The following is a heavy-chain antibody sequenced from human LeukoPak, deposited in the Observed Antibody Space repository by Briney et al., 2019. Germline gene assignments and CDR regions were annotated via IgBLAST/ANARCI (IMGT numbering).Heavy chain of an antibody. CDR2: IYYSGTT. CDR3: ARAPWGYDLSGGLYYFDY. V-gene: IGHV4-38-2*02. Sequence: SETLSLTCPVSNYSISSGYYWGWIRQPPGKGLEWIGNIYYSGTTYYNPSLKSRVTISVDTSKNQFSLKLSSVTAADTAVYYCARAPWGYDLSGGLYYFDYWGQGTLVTVSS. J-gene: IGHJ4*02. CDR1: NYSISSGYY. D-gene: IGHD7-27*01.